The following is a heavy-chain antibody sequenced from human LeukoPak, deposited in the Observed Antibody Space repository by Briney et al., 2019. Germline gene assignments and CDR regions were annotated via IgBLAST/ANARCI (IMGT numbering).Heavy chain of an antibody. V-gene: IGHV1-69*06. CDR2: IIPIFGTA. D-gene: IGHD3-10*01. J-gene: IGHJ4*02. Sequence: ASVKVSCKASGGTFSSYAISWVRQAPGQGLEWMGGIIPIFGTANYAQKFQGRVTITADKSTSTAYMELSSLRSDDTAVYYCARDQCGILCPTRSYYYGSGSYYHGIDYWGQGTLVTVSS. CDR3: ARDQCGILCPTRSYYYGSGSYYHGIDY. CDR1: GGTFSSYA.